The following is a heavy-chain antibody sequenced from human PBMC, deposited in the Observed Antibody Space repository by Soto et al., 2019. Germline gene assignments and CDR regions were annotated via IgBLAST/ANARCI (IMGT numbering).Heavy chain of an antibody. CDR1: GFTFSTYS. CDR3: ARVGLPGTTAVMVNQH. D-gene: IGHD2-8*01. Sequence: EVHLVESGGGLVQPGGSLRLSCAASGFTFSTYSMNWVRQAPGKGLEWVSYISSTSSTIYYADSVKGRFTISRDNAKNSLYLQNNSLRDEDTAVYYCARVGLPGTTAVMVNQHWGQGTLVTVSS. V-gene: IGHV3-48*02. J-gene: IGHJ1*01. CDR2: ISSTSSTI.